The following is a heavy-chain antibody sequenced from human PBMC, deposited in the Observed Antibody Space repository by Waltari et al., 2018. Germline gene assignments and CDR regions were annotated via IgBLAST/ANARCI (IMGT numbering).Heavy chain of an antibody. Sequence: QVQLQESGPGLVKPSETLSLTCAVSGYSISSGYYWGWIRQHPGKGLEWIGSIYHSGSTYYNPSLKSRVTISVDTSKNQFSLKLSSVTAADTAVYYCARDRGRENRRKGLQTNWFDPWGQGTLVTVSS. J-gene: IGHJ5*02. V-gene: IGHV4-38-2*02. CDR2: IYHSGST. CDR1: GYSISSGYY. D-gene: IGHD3-10*01. CDR3: ARDRGRENRRKGLQTNWFDP.